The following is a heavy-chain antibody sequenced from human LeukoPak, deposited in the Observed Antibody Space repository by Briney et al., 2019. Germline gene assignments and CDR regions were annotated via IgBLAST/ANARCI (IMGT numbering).Heavy chain of an antibody. J-gene: IGHJ4*02. D-gene: IGHD5-24*01. CDR1: GFTFSSYG. Sequence: PGGSLRLSCAASGFTFSSYGMHWVRQAPGKGLEWVAVIWYDGSNKYYADSVKGRFIISRDNSKNTLYLQMNSLRAEDTAVYYCARDGYNFGVDYWGQGTLVTVSS. CDR3: ARDGYNFGVDY. CDR2: IWYDGSNK. V-gene: IGHV3-33*01.